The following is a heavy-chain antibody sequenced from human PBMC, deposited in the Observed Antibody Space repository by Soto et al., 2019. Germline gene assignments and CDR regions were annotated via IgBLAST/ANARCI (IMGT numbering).Heavy chain of an antibody. V-gene: IGHV3-30*18. Sequence: GGSLRLSCEGPGFTFSDYGFHWVRQAPGKGLEWVAMISYDGSDRYYRDSVQGRFTISRDNSKNTLYLQMNSLRAEDTAVYYCAKVQDTSGYYYSQFDYWGQGTLVTVSS. CDR1: GFTFSDYG. CDR2: ISYDGSDR. J-gene: IGHJ4*02. CDR3: AKVQDTSGYYYSQFDY. D-gene: IGHD3-22*01.